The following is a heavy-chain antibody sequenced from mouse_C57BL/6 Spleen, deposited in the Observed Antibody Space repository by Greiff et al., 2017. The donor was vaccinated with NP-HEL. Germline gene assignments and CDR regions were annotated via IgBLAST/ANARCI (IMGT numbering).Heavy chain of an antibody. CDR2: ISSGSSTI. V-gene: IGHV5-17*01. CDR3: ANSDGYYRYFDY. Sequence: EVKVVESGGGLVKPGGSLKLSCAASGFTFSDYGMHWVRQAPEKGLEWVAYISSGSSTIYYADTVKGRFTISRDNAKNTLFLQMTSLRSEDTAMYYCANSDGYYRYFDYWGQGTTLSVSS. D-gene: IGHD2-3*01. J-gene: IGHJ2*01. CDR1: GFTFSDYG.